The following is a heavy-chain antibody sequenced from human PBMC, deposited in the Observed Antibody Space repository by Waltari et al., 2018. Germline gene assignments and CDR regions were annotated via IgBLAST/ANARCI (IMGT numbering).Heavy chain of an antibody. Sequence: QVQLVQSGAEVKKPGSSVKVSCKASGGTFSSYAISWVRPAPGQGLEWMGGISTIWGTANNAQKFQGRVTITADESTSTAYMELSSLRSEDTAVYYCARGESIAARIDYWGQGTLVTVSS. CDR1: GGTFSSYA. V-gene: IGHV1-69*01. D-gene: IGHD6-6*01. CDR2: ISTIWGTA. CDR3: ARGESIAARIDY. J-gene: IGHJ4*02.